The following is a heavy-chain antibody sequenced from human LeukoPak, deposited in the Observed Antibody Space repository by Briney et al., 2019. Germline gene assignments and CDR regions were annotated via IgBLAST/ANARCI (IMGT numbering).Heavy chain of an antibody. D-gene: IGHD4-17*01. CDR3: ARDGDYGDDRPFDY. Sequence: GASVKVSCKASGYTFTSYDINWVRQATGQGLEWMGWMNPNSGNTGYAQKFQGRVTMTRNTSISTAYMELSSLRSEDTAVYYCARDGDYGDDRPFDYWGQGTLVTVSS. J-gene: IGHJ4*02. CDR2: MNPNSGNT. V-gene: IGHV1-8*01. CDR1: GYTFTSYD.